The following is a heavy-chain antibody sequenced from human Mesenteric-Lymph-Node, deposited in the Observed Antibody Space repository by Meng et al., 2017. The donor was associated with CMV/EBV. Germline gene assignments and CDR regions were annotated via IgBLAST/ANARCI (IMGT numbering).Heavy chain of an antibody. CDR1: PFSIYA. CDR3: ARERGCSGGSCYRFFDY. V-gene: IGHV1-69*05. D-gene: IGHD2-15*01. Sequence: PFSIYAVSWVRQAPGQGIEWMGSIIPMFATANNAQKFQGRVTFTTDESRSTVYMDLSSLRSEDTAMYYCARERGCSGGSCYRFFDYWGQGTLVTVSS. J-gene: IGHJ4*02. CDR2: IIPMFATA.